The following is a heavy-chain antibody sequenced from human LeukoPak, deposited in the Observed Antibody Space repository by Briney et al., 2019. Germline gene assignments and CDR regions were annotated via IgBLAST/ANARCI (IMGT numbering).Heavy chain of an antibody. CDR2: IYYSGST. V-gene: IGHV4-59*08. CDR3: ARHESDYYDSSGYFISYYFDY. J-gene: IGHJ4*02. CDR1: GGSISSYY. D-gene: IGHD3-22*01. Sequence: PSETLSLTCTVSGGSISSYYWSWIRQPPGEGLEVVGYIYYSGSTNYNPSLKSRVTISVDPSKNQFSLKLSSVTAADTAVYYCARHESDYYDSSGYFISYYFDYWGQGTLVTVSS.